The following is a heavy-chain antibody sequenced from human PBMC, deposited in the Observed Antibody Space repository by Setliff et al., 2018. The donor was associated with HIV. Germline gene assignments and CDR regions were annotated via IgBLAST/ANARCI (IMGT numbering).Heavy chain of an antibody. V-gene: IGHV5-51*01. D-gene: IGHD2-2*01. Sequence: PGESLKISCKASEYSFSNYWIGWVRQMPGKGLEWMGIIYPGDSDTRYGPSFQGQVTISADKSTSTAYMELSSLRSEDTAVYYCARDFGGYCSSMSCPGLFDPWGQGTLVTVSS. CDR1: EYSFSNYW. CDR2: IYPGDSDT. J-gene: IGHJ5*02. CDR3: ARDFGGYCSSMSCPGLFDP.